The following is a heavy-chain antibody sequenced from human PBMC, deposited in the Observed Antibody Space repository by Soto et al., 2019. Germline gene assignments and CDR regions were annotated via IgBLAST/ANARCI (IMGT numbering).Heavy chain of an antibody. CDR3: AKDEAPMDFWSGYPDSFDY. J-gene: IGHJ4*02. CDR2: ISGSGGST. Sequence: EVQLLESGGGLVQPGGSLRLSCAASGFTFSSYAMSWVRQAPGKGLEWVSAISGSGGSTYYADSVKGRFTISRDNSKNTLYLQMNSLRAEDTAVYYCAKDEAPMDFWSGYPDSFDYWGQGTLVTVSS. V-gene: IGHV3-23*01. CDR1: GFTFSSYA. D-gene: IGHD3-3*01.